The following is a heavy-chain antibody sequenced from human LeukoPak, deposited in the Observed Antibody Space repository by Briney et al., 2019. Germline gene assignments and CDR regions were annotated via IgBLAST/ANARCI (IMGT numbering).Heavy chain of an antibody. CDR2: IYYSGST. Sequence: PSETLSLTCAVYGGSFSGYYWSWIRQPPGKGLEWIGYIYYSGSTNYNPSLKSRVTISVDTSKNQFSLKLSSVTAADTAVYYCARHNVLRFLEWLPSDYYYGMDVWGQGTTVTVSS. CDR1: GGSFSGYY. V-gene: IGHV4-59*08. CDR3: ARHNVLRFLEWLPSDYYYGMDV. J-gene: IGHJ6*02. D-gene: IGHD3-3*01.